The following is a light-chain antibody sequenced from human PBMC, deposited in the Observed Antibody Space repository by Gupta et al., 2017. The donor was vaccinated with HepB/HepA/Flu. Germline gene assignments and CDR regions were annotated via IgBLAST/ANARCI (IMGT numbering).Light chain of an antibody. CDR3: QQSYSTPPT. CDR1: QSISNY. J-gene: IGKJ4*01. CDR2: AAS. V-gene: IGKV1-39*01. Sequence: DLQMPQSPPSLSASVGDRVTITCRASQSISNYLDWYQQKPGKAPKLLIYAASSLQSGVPSRFSGSGSGTDFTLTISSLQPEDFATYYCQQSYSTPPTFGGGTKVEIK.